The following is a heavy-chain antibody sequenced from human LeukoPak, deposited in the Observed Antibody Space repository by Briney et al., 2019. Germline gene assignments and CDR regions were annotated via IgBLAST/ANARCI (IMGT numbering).Heavy chain of an antibody. CDR2: IRYDNTNK. CDR3: AKDLAPHTIFGVAIHY. D-gene: IGHD3-3*01. Sequence: GGSLRLSCTTSGFTFSIYGMHWVRQAPGKGLEWVAFIRYDNTNKYYADSVKGRFTISRDNSKNTLYLQMSSLRAEDTAIYYCAKDLAPHTIFGVAIHYWGQGTLVTVSS. V-gene: IGHV3-30*02. CDR1: GFTFSIYG. J-gene: IGHJ4*02.